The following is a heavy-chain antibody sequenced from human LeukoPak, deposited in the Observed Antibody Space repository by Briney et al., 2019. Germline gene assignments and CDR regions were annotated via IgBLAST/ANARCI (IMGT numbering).Heavy chain of an antibody. D-gene: IGHD3-22*01. CDR1: GFTFDDYA. CDR2: ISGDGGST. V-gene: IGHV3-43*02. CDR3: AKVNYYDSSGYSTHDAFDI. Sequence: GGSLRLSCAASGFTFDDYAMHWVRQAPGKGLEWVSLISGDGGSTYYADSVKGRFTISRDNSKNSLYLQMNSLRTEDTALYYCAKVNYYDSSGYSTHDAFDIWGQGTMVTVSS. J-gene: IGHJ3*02.